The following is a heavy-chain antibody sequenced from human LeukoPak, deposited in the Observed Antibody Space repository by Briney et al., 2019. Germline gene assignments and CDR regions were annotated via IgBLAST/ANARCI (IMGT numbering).Heavy chain of an antibody. CDR1: GFTFSSYA. D-gene: IGHD3-22*01. CDR3: AKDEHTMIFLYYFDY. CDR2: ISGSGGST. V-gene: IGHV3-23*01. J-gene: IGHJ4*02. Sequence: GGSLRLSCAASGFTFSSYAMSWVRQAPGKGLEWVSAISGSGGSTYYADSVKGRFTISRDNSKNTLYLQMNSLRAGDTAVYYCAKDEHTMIFLYYFDYWGQGTLVTVSS.